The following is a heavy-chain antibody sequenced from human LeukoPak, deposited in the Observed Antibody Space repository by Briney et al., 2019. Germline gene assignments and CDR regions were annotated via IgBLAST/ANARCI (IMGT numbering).Heavy chain of an antibody. D-gene: IGHD3-16*01. J-gene: IGHJ4*02. CDR3: ARNPLSLRGIDN. Sequence: SVKVSCKASGGTFSSYAISWVRQAPGQGLEWMGGIIPIFGTANYAQKFQGRVTITADESTSTAYMELSSLRSEDTAFYYCARNPLSLRGIDNWGQGTLVTVSS. V-gene: IGHV1-69*01. CDR2: IIPIFGTA. CDR1: GGTFSSYA.